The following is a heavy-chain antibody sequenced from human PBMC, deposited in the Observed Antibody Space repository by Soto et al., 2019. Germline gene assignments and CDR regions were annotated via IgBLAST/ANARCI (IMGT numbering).Heavy chain of an antibody. CDR3: ASSGYYRRFDY. V-gene: IGHV4-59*01. J-gene: IGHJ4*02. D-gene: IGHD3-22*01. Sequence: QVQLQESGPGLVKPSETLSLTCTVSGGSISSYYCSWIRQPPGKGLEWIGYIYYSGSTNYNPSLKSRVTISVDTSKNQFSLKLSSVTAADTAVYYCASSGYYRRFDYWGQGTLVTVSS. CDR1: GGSISSYY. CDR2: IYYSGST.